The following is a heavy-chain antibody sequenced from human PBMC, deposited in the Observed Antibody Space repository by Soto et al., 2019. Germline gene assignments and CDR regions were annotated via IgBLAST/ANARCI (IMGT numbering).Heavy chain of an antibody. J-gene: IGHJ2*01. CDR3: ATDRGVFGALSHYWYFDL. V-gene: IGHV3-15*07. Sequence: EVQLVESGGGLVKPGGPLRLSCAASGFSFSDAWMSWVSRAAGQVLEWVGRFKSKADGGTTDYAAPVKGRFTISTDDSKNMLYLHMDSLKTEATAVYYCATDRGVFGALSHYWYFDLWGRGSLVTVSS. D-gene: IGHD3-3*01. CDR2: FKSKADGGTT. CDR1: GFSFSDAW.